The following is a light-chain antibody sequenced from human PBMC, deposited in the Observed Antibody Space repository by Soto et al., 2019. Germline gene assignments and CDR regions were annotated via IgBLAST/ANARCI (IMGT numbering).Light chain of an antibody. Sequence: NFMLTQPHSVSESPGKTVTISCTRSSGSIASNYVQWYQQRPGSAPTTVIYEDNQRPSGVPDRFSGSIDSSSNSASLTISGLKTEDEADYYCQSYDSINLPWVFGGGTKLTVL. CDR1: SGSIASNY. V-gene: IGLV6-57*03. CDR2: EDN. CDR3: QSYDSINLPWV. J-gene: IGLJ3*02.